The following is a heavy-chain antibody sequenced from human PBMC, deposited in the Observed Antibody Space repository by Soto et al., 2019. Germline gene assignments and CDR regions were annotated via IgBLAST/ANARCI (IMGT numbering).Heavy chain of an antibody. V-gene: IGHV4-59*08. Sequence: SETVSLTCTVSGGSISSYYWSWIRQPPGKGLEWIGYIYYSGSTNYNPSLKSRVTISVDTSKNQFSLKLSSVTAADTAVYYCARHSTHYYYIDVWGKGTTVTV. CDR1: GGSISSYY. J-gene: IGHJ6*03. D-gene: IGHD4-17*01. CDR3: ARHSTHYYYIDV. CDR2: IYYSGST.